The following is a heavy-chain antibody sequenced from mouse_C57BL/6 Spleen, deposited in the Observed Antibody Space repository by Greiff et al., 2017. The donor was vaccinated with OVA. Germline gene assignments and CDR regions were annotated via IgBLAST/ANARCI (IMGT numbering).Heavy chain of an antibody. V-gene: IGHV1-82*01. CDR1: GYAFSSSW. Sequence: VQLQQSGPELVKPGASVKISCKASGYAFSSSWMNWVKQRPGQGLEWIGRIYPGDGDTNYNGKFKGKATLTADKSSSTAYMQLSSLTSEDSAVYFCAIKYYYAMDYWGQGTSVTVSS. J-gene: IGHJ4*01. CDR3: AIKYYYAMDY. CDR2: IYPGDGDT.